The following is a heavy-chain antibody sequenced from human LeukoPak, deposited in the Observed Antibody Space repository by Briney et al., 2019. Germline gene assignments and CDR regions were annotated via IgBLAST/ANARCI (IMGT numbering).Heavy chain of an antibody. V-gene: IGHV4-59*08. Sequence: PSETLSLTCTVSGGSISSYYWSWIWQPPGKGLEWIGYIYYSGSTNYNPSLKSRATISVDTSKNQFSLKLGSVTAADTAVYYCARALAPAGDIVVVPATIPHYYYYMDVWGNGTTVTVSS. D-gene: IGHD2-2*01. CDR1: GGSISSYY. CDR2: IYYSGST. J-gene: IGHJ6*03. CDR3: ARALAPAGDIVVVPATIPHYYYYMDV.